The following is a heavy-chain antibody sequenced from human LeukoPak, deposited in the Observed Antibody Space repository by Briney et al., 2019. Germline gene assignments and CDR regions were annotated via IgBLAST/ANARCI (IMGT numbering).Heavy chain of an antibody. D-gene: IGHD1-7*01. CDR3: ARSRYNWNFFVAN. V-gene: IGHV3-21*01. Sequence: GGSLRLSCAASGFTFSSYSMNWVRQAPGKGREWVSSISSSSTYIYYADSVKGRFTVSRDNAKNSLYLQMNSLRAEDTAVYYCARSRYNWNFFVANWGQGTLVTVSS. J-gene: IGHJ4*02. CDR2: ISSSSTYI. CDR1: GFTFSSYS.